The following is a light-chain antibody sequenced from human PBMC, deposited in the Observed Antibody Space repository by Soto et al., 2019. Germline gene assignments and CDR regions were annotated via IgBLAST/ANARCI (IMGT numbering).Light chain of an antibody. J-gene: IGLJ1*01. CDR2: DVS. V-gene: IGLV2-11*01. Sequence: QSALTQPRSVSGCPGQSVTISCTGTSSDVGRYDYVSWYQQHPGKAPKLIIYDVSERPSGVPDRFSGSKFGNTASLTISGLQAEDEADYSCCSFAGSYTYVFGTGTKVTV. CDR1: SSDVGRYDY. CDR3: CSFAGSYTYV.